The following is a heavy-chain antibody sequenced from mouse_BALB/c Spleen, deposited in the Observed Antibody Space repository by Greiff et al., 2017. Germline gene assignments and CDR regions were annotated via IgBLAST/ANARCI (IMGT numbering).Heavy chain of an antibody. J-gene: IGHJ2*01. CDR2: IYPGDGDT. CDR3: ARSANWDYFDY. CDR1: GYTFTSYW. D-gene: IGHD4-1*01. V-gene: IGHV1-87*01. Sequence: QVQLQQSGAELARPGASVKLSCKASGYTFTSYWMQWVKQRPGQGLEWIGAIYPGDGDTRYTQKFKGKATLTADKSSSTAYMQLSSLASEDSAVYYCARSANWDYFDYWGQGTTLTVSS.